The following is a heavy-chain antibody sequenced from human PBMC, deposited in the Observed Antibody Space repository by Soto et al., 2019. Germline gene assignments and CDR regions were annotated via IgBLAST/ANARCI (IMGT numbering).Heavy chain of an antibody. D-gene: IGHD6-25*01. CDR2: VYFSGNT. J-gene: IGHJ5*02. Sequence: SETLSLTCPVSGGSLSSYYWTWIRQSPGKVLEWIGYVYFSGNTNYNPSLKSRVTISIDTSKNQFSLRLASVTAADTAFYYCGSVRPSGYVLSWGQGTLVTVSS. CDR1: GGSLSSYY. V-gene: IGHV4-59*01. CDR3: GSVRPSGYVLS.